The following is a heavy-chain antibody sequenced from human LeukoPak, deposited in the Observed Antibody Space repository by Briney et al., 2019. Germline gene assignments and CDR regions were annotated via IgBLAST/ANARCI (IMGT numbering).Heavy chain of an antibody. CDR2: ISSSGSTI. J-gene: IGHJ4*02. D-gene: IGHD3-16*01. CDR1: GFTFSSYE. Sequence: GGSLRLSCAASGFTFSSYEMNWVRQAPGKGLEWVSYISSSGSTIYYADSVKGRFTISRDNAKNSLYLQMNSLRAEDTAVYYCARSSEGGIFDYWGQGTLVTVSS. CDR3: ARSSEGGIFDY. V-gene: IGHV3-48*03.